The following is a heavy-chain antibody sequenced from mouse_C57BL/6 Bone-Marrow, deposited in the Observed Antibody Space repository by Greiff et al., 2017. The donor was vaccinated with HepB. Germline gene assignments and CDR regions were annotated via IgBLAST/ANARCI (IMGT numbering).Heavy chain of an antibody. CDR3: SSYYYGSSPHWYFDV. D-gene: IGHD1-1*01. CDR1: GYTFTSYW. V-gene: IGHV1-72*01. J-gene: IGHJ1*03. Sequence: QVQLQQPGAELVKPGASVKLSCKASGYTFTSYWMHWVKQRPGRGLEWIGRIDPNSGGTKYNEKFKSKATLTVDKPSSTAYMQLSSLTSEDSAVYYCSSYYYGSSPHWYFDVWGTGTTVTVSS. CDR2: IDPNSGGT.